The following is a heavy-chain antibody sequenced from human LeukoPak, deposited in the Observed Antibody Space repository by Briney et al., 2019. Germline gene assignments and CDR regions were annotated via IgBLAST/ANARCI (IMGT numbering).Heavy chain of an antibody. J-gene: IGHJ4*02. Sequence: GGSLRLSCTGSGFNFGDYGLSWVRQAPGKGLEWVGFIRRRANDGTTEYAASVKGRFTMSRDDSKSIVYLQMNGLQTEDTALYYCTRADGDYDHHFFDYWGQGTQVIVSS. CDR2: IRRRANDGTT. CDR3: TRADGDYDHHFFDY. CDR1: GFNFGDYG. V-gene: IGHV3-49*04. D-gene: IGHD4-17*01.